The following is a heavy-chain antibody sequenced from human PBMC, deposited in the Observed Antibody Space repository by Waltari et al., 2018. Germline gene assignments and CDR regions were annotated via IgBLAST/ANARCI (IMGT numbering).Heavy chain of an antibody. J-gene: IGHJ4*02. Sequence: EVQLVQSGAEVKKPGESLKISCKGSGYSFTSYWIGWVRQMPGKGLEWMGIIYPGDSDTSYRPSFQGQVTISADKAISTAYLQWSSLKASDTAMYYCARLGGGDYDYFTSGYWGQGTLVTVSS. CDR2: IYPGDSDT. CDR3: ARLGGGDYDYFTSGY. D-gene: IGHD3-22*01. V-gene: IGHV5-51*01. CDR1: GYSFTSYW.